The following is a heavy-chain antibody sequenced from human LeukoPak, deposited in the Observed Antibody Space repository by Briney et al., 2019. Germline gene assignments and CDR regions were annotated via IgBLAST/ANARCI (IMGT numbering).Heavy chain of an antibody. CDR1: GFTFSNYN. CDR2: IRSSGADV. CDR3: ARDLGNNRGHDY. Sequence: PGGSLRLSCAASGFTFSNYNMNWVRQAPGKGLEWVSWIRSSGADVYYIDSVRGRFTISRDNAKNSLLLQMNSLRDEDTATYYCARDLGNNRGHDYWGQGTLVTVSS. J-gene: IGHJ4*02. D-gene: IGHD5-24*01. V-gene: IGHV3-48*02.